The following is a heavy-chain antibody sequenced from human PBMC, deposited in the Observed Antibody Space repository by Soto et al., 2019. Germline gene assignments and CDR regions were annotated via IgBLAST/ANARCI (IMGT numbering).Heavy chain of an antibody. D-gene: IGHD3-22*01. CDR2: ISGGGGSTI. J-gene: IGHJ4*02. CDR3: ARGRGYYDSSGYDY. V-gene: IGHV3-11*01. CDR1: GFAFIDYY. Sequence: WGSLRLSCAASGFAFIDYYINFGGHSPVKGLEWVSYISGGGGSTIYYADSVKGRFTISRDNAKKSLYLQMNSLRAEDTAVYYCARGRGYYDSSGYDYWGQGTLVTVSS.